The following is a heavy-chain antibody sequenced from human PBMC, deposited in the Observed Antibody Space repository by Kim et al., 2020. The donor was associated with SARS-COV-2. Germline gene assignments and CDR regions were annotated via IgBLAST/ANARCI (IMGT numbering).Heavy chain of an antibody. V-gene: IGHV3-30*18. CDR3: AKREESFLRGFGDVFDL. CDR2: ISYEGSNK. Sequence: GGSLRLSCAASGFSFNNFGMNWVRQAPGKGLEWVALISYEGSNKHYADSVKGRFTISRDSSKNTLYLQMNSLTVEDTAVYYCAKREESFLRGFGDVFDLWGRGTMVTVSS. CDR1: GFSFNNFG. D-gene: IGHD3-10*01. J-gene: IGHJ3*01.